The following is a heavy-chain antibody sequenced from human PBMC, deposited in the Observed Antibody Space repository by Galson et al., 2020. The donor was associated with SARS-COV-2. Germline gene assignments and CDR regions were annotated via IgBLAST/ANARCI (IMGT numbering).Heavy chain of an antibody. V-gene: IGHV3-23*01. D-gene: IGHD3-3*01. CDR2: ISGSGGST. J-gene: IGHJ4*02. Sequence: GGSLRLSCVASGFTFSKFAMSWVRQAPGKGLEWVSGISGSGGSTYYADSVKGRFAISRGNSRNTLYLHMSSLRAEDTAVYYCAKDLDDLLSASDFDYWGQGTLVTVSS. CDR3: AKDLDDLLSASDFDY. CDR1: GFTFSKFA.